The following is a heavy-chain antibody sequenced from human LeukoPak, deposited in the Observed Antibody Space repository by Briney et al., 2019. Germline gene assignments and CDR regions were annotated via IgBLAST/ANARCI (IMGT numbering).Heavy chain of an antibody. V-gene: IGHV4-59*12. Sequence: SETLSLTCTVSGGSISSYYWSWIRQPPGKGLEWIGYIYHSGSTNYNPSLKSRVTTSVDTSKNQFSLKLSFVTAADTAAYYCARGELALGAFDIWGQGTVVTVSS. CDR2: IYHSGST. CDR3: ARGELALGAFDI. D-gene: IGHD3-3*02. J-gene: IGHJ3*02. CDR1: GGSISSYY.